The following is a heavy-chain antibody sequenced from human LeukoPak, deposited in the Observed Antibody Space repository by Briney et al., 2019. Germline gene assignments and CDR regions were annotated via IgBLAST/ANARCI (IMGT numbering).Heavy chain of an antibody. CDR3: ARSSSLSFYYFDY. D-gene: IGHD6-6*01. CDR1: GGSISSHY. CDR2: IYYSGST. Sequence: SETLSLTCTVSGGSISSHYWSWIRQPPGKGLEWMGYIYYSGSTNYHPSLKSRVTISVDTSKNQFSLKLSSVTAADTAVYYCARSSSLSFYYFDYWGQGTLVTVSS. V-gene: IGHV4-59*11. J-gene: IGHJ4*02.